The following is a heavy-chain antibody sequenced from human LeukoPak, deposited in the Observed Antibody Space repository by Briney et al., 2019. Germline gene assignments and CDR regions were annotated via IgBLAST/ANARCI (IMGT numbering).Heavy chain of an antibody. V-gene: IGHV4-34*01. Sequence: PSETLSLTXAVYGGSFSGYYWSWIRQPPGKGLEWIGEINHSGSTNYNPSLKSRVTISVDTSKNQFSLKLSSVTAADTAVYYCARGSITMVRGVIGYWGQGTLVTVSS. D-gene: IGHD3-10*01. CDR3: ARGSITMVRGVIGY. CDR2: INHSGST. CDR1: GGSFSGYY. J-gene: IGHJ4*02.